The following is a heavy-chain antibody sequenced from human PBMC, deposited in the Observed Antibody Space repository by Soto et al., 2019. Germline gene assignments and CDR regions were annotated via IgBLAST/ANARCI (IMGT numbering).Heavy chain of an antibody. D-gene: IGHD2-21*02. CDR3: ARVDCGGDCYSGYYYGMDV. CDR2: ISSSSSYT. V-gene: IGHV3-11*06. J-gene: IGHJ6*02. CDR1: GFTFSDYY. Sequence: QVQLVESGGGLVKPGGSLRLSCAASGFTFSDYYMSWIRQAPGKGLEWVSYISSSSSYTNYADSVKGRFTISRDNAKNSLYLQMNSLRAEDTAMYYCARVDCGGDCYSGYYYGMDVWGQGTTVTVSS.